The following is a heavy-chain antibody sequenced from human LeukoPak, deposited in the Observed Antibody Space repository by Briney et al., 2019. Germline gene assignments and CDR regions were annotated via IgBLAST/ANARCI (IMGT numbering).Heavy chain of an antibody. CDR3: AKDGNWASVS. CDR2: IRHDGTDQ. D-gene: IGHD7-27*01. CDR1: GYTFS. V-gene: IGHV3-30*02. Sequence: GGSLRLSCVGSGYTFSVHWVRQVPGKGQEWLTFIRHDGTDQHYADSVRGRFTISRDNSKNTVYLQMNSLRPEDTALYYCAKDGNWASVSWGQGTLVTVSS. J-gene: IGHJ5*02.